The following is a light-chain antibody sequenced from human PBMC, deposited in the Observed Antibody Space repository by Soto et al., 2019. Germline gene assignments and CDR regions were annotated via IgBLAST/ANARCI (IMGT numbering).Light chain of an antibody. J-gene: IGKJ1*01. Sequence: EIVMTQSPATLSLSPGERVTLSCRASQSVSNNLAWYQQKPGQAPRLLIYGASTRATGIPARFSGSGSGTEFTLTISSLQSEDFAIYYSQHYHNWPPWTFGQGTKVEIK. CDR2: GAS. CDR1: QSVSNN. V-gene: IGKV3-15*01. CDR3: QHYHNWPPWT.